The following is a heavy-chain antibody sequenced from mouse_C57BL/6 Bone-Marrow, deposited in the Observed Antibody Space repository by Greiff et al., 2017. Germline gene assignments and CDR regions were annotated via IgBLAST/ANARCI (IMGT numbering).Heavy chain of an antibody. CDR3: ARSGDYDEFDY. V-gene: IGHV1-81*01. Sequence: VQLQQSGAELARPGASVKLSCKASGYTFTSYGISWVKQRPGQGLEWIGEIYPRSGNTYYNEKFKGKATLTADKSSSTAYVELRSLTSEDSAVYFCARSGDYDEFDYWGQGTTVTVSA. CDR2: IYPRSGNT. D-gene: IGHD1-1*01. CDR1: GYTFTSYG. J-gene: IGHJ2*01.